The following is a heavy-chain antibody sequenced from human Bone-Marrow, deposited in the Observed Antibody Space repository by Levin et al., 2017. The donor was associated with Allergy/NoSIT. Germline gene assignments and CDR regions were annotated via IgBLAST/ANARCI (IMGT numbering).Heavy chain of an antibody. CDR3: ARDRRGGSSGWYFDF. Sequence: GGSLRLSCAASGFTVSNNYMSWVRQAPGKGLEWVSVIYSGGNTYYADSVKGRFTISRDNSNNTLYLQMNSLRPEDTAVYFCARDRRGGSSGWYFDFWGQGTLVTVSS. CDR1: GFTVSNNY. V-gene: IGHV3-53*01. CDR2: IYSGGNT. J-gene: IGHJ4*02. D-gene: IGHD6-19*01.